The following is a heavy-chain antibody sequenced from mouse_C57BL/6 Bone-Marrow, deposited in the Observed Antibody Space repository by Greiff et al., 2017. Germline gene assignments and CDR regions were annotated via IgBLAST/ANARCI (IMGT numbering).Heavy chain of an antibody. CDR1: GFTFSDYY. CDR2: ISNGGGST. CDR3: ARRGSSPSYWYFDV. V-gene: IGHV5-12*01. J-gene: IGHJ1*03. D-gene: IGHD1-1*01. Sequence: EVKVVESGGGLVQPGGSLKLSCAASGFTFSDYYMYWVRQTPEKRLEWVAYISNGGGSTYYPDTVKGRFTISRDNAKNTLYLQMSRLKSEDTAMYYCARRGSSPSYWYFDVWGTGTTVTVSS.